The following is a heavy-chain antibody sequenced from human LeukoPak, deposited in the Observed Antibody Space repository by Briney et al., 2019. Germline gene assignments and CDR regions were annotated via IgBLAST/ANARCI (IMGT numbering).Heavy chain of an antibody. CDR1: GYTFTSYD. D-gene: IGHD3-10*01. Sequence: ASVKVSCKASGYTFTSYDINWVRQATGQGLEWMGWMNPNSGNTGYAQKFQGRVTMTRNTSISTAYMELSSLRSEDTAVYYCAGKLRLAPMGFDPWGQGTLVTVSS. J-gene: IGHJ5*02. CDR2: MNPNSGNT. CDR3: AGKLRLAPMGFDP. V-gene: IGHV1-8*01.